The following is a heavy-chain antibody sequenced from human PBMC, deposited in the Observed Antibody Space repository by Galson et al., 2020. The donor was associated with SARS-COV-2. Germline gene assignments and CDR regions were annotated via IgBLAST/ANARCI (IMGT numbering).Heavy chain of an antibody. CDR3: ARPDVSHPFDY. Sequence: KIGESLKISCAASGFTFSSYSMNWVRQAPGKGLEWVSSISSSSSYIYYADSVKGRFTISRDNAKNSLYLQMNSLRAEDTAVYYCARPDVSHPFDYWGQGTLVTVSS. CDR2: ISSSSSYI. CDR1: GFTFSSYS. V-gene: IGHV3-21*01. J-gene: IGHJ4*02.